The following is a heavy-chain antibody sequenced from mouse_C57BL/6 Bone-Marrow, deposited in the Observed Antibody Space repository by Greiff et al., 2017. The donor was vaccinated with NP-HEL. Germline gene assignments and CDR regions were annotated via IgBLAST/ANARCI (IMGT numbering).Heavy chain of an antibody. Sequence: EVMLVESGGDLVKPGGSLKLSCAASGFTFSSYGMSWVRQTPDKRLEWVATISSGGSYTYYPDSVKGRFTISRDNAKNTLYLQMSSLKSEDTAMYYCARHGYYGSDYGGQGTTLTVSS. D-gene: IGHD1-1*01. V-gene: IGHV5-6*02. CDR1: GFTFSSYG. CDR3: ARHGYYGSDY. J-gene: IGHJ2*01. CDR2: ISSGGSYT.